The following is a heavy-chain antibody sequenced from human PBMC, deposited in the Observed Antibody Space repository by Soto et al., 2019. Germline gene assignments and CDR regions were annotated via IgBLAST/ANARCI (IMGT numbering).Heavy chain of an antibody. V-gene: IGHV4-39*01. Sequence: SETLSLTCTVSGGSISSSSYYWGWIRQPPGKGLEWIGSIYYSGSTYYNPSLKSRVTISVDTSKNQFSLKLSSVTAADTAVYYCARLTGYYYYYYMDVWGKGTTGTGSS. CDR2: IYYSGST. CDR3: ARLTGYYYYYYMDV. CDR1: GGSISSSSYY. J-gene: IGHJ6*03.